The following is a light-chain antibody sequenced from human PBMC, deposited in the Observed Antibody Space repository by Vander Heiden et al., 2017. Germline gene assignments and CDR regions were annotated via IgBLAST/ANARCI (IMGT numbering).Light chain of an antibody. V-gene: IGKV3-20*01. J-gene: IGKJ2*01. CDR3: QHYGKEPPMYT. CDR1: QSVSSSY. CDR2: GAS. Sequence: EIVLTQSPGTLSLSPGERATLSCRASQSVSSSYLAWYQQKPGQAPRLLIYGASSRATGIPDRFSGSGSGTDFTLSISRLEPEDFAVYYCQHYGKEPPMYTFGQGTKVDIK.